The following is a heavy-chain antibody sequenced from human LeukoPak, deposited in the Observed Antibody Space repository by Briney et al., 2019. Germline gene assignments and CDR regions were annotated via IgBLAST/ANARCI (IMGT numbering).Heavy chain of an antibody. CDR2: IHYSGSS. CDR1: GGSISSYY. J-gene: IGHJ6*03. CDR3: ARVGSRSSYYYHMDV. V-gene: IGHV4-59*01. D-gene: IGHD6-6*01. Sequence: SETLSLTCNVSGGSISSYYWSWMRQPPGKGLEWIGYIHYSGSSNYNPSLGSRVTISVDTSKNLFSLGLSSVTAADTAVYYCARVGSRSSYYYHMDVWGKGTTVTVSS.